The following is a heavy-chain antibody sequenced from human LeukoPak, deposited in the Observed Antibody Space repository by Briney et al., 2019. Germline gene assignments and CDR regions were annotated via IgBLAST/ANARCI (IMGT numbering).Heavy chain of an antibody. J-gene: IGHJ3*02. CDR2: IYNTGTT. Sequence: SETLSLSCTVSGCSINSHYLSWIRQPPGKGLEWIGVIYNTGTTCYTHSLQSRFTISGDTPGNTLSLKLTSLTAEDTAVYYCARLLNYGVRGVPETFDIWGHGTVVTVSS. V-gene: IGHV4-4*08. CDR1: GCSINSHY. CDR3: ARLLNYGVRGVPETFDI. D-gene: IGHD3-10*01.